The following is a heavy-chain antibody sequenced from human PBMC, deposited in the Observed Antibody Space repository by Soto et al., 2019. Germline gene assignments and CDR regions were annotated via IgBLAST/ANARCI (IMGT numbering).Heavy chain of an antibody. J-gene: IGHJ3*02. V-gene: IGHV4-59*01. CDR1: GDSISGYY. Sequence: SETLSLTCTVSGDSISGYYWSWIRQPPGKGLEWIGYIYYSGSTNYNPSLKSRVTISVDTSKNQFSLKLSSVTAADTAVYYCARDRALDIWGQGTMVTVSS. CDR3: ARDRALDI. CDR2: IYYSGST.